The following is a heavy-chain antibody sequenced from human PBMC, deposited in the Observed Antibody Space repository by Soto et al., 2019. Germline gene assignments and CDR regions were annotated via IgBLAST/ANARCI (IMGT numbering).Heavy chain of an antibody. CDR3: ARASLLYYYDSSGYYYY. V-gene: IGHV1-69*13. CDR2: IIPIFGTA. Sequence: SVKVSCKASGYIFTNYGVGWVRQAPGQGLEWMGGIIPIFGTANYAQKFQGRVTITADESTSTAYMELSSLRSEDTAVYYCARASLLYYYDSSGYYYYWGQGTLVTVSS. J-gene: IGHJ4*02. D-gene: IGHD3-22*01. CDR1: GYIFTNYG.